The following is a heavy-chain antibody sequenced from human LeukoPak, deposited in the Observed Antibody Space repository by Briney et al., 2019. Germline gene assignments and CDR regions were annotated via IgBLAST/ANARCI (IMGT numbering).Heavy chain of an antibody. Sequence: PSETLSLTCTASGGSISSYYWSWIRQPPGKGLEWIGYIYYSGSTNYNPSLKSRVTISVDTSKNQFSLKLSSVTAADTAVYYCARGADSSSPDYWGQGTLVTVSS. J-gene: IGHJ4*02. CDR3: ARGADSSSPDY. CDR2: IYYSGST. D-gene: IGHD6-13*01. V-gene: IGHV4-59*01. CDR1: GGSISSYY.